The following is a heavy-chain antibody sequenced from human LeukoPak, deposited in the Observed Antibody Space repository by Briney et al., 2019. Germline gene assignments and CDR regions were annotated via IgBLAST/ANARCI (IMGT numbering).Heavy chain of an antibody. D-gene: IGHD3-10*01. CDR2: INPNSGGT. V-gene: IGHV1-2*02. CDR1: GYTFTGYY. Sequence: GASVKVSCKASGYTFTGYYMHWVRQAPGQGLEWMGWINPNSGGTSYAQKFQGRVTMTRDTSISTAYMELSRLRSDDTAVYYCARVPLGGFGELFPDWGQGTLVTVSS. CDR3: ARVPLGGFGELFPD. J-gene: IGHJ4*02.